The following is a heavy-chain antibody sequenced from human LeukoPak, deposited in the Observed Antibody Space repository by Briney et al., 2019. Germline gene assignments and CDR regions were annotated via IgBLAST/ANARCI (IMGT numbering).Heavy chain of an antibody. CDR3: ARGPTGYSSAAVDY. CDR1: GGTFSSYA. J-gene: IGHJ4*02. D-gene: IGHD6-19*01. CDR2: INTNTGNP. Sequence: EASVKVSCKASGGTFSSYAISWVRQAPGQGLEWMGWINTNTGNPTYAQGFTGRFVFSLDTSVSTAYLQISSLKAEDTAVYYCARGPTGYSSAAVDYWGQGTLVTVSS. V-gene: IGHV7-4-1*02.